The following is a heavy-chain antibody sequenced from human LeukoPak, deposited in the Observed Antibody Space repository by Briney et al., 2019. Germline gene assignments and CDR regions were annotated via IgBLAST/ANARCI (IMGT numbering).Heavy chain of an antibody. Sequence: HPGGSLRLSCAASGFTFSSYVMSWVRQAPGKGLEWVSGISGSGGSIKYADSVKGRFTISRDNSKDTLYLQMNSLRAEDTAVYYCAKISTVTKNFDYWGQGTLVTVSS. CDR1: GFTFSSYV. CDR3: AKISTVTKNFDY. CDR2: ISGSGGSI. V-gene: IGHV3-23*01. D-gene: IGHD4-17*01. J-gene: IGHJ4*02.